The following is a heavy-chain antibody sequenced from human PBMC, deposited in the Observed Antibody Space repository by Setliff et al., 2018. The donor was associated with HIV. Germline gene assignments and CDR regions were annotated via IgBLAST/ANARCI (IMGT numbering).Heavy chain of an antibody. Sequence: SVKVSCKASGFTFNHYALSWVRQAPGQMPEWMGGTNPQSDIANYAQRFQGRVTITADHSTTTTYMELTSLRADDTAVYYCVRVGPWYYARSGYLSSWDYWGQGTLVTVSS. V-gene: IGHV1-69*10. CDR2: TNPQSDIA. J-gene: IGHJ4*02. CDR3: VRVGPWYYARSGYLSSWDY. CDR1: GFTFNHYA. D-gene: IGHD3-22*01.